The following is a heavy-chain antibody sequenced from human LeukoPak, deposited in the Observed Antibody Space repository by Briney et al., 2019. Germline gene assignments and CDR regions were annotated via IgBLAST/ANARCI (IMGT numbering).Heavy chain of an antibody. V-gene: IGHV4-31*03. CDR3: ARSTGYSGYDSPDDAFDI. J-gene: IGHJ3*02. CDR2: IYYSGST. CDR1: GGSVGSTTDY. Sequence: ASETLSLTCSVSGGSVGSTTDYWGWVRQHPGKGLEWIGYIYYSGSTYYNPSLKSRVTISVDTSKNQFSLKLSSVTAADTAVYYCARSTGYSGYDSPDDAFDIWGQGTMVTVSS. D-gene: IGHD5-12*01.